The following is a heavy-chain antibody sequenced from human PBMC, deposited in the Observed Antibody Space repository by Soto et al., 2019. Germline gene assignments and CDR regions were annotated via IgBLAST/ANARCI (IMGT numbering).Heavy chain of an antibody. Sequence: QVQLVQSGAEVKKPGSSVKVSCKASGGTFSSYAISWVRQAPGQGLEWMGGIIAIFGTANYAQKFQGRVTITADEYTGTAYMGLSSLRPEDTAVYYCATDCSGGSCYSGIDYWGQGTLVTVSS. J-gene: IGHJ4*02. D-gene: IGHD2-15*01. CDR1: GGTFSSYA. V-gene: IGHV1-69*01. CDR3: ATDCSGGSCYSGIDY. CDR2: IIAIFGTA.